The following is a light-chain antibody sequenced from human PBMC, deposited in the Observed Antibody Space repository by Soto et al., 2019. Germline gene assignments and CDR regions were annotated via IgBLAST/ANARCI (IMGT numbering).Light chain of an antibody. CDR2: DAS. V-gene: IGKV1-5*01. Sequence: DIRMTQSPSTLSASVGDRVTITCRASQSISSWLAWYQQKPGKAPKLLIYDASSLESGVPSRFSGSGSGTEFTLTISSLQPDDFATYYCQQYNSYSWTFGQGTKLEIK. J-gene: IGKJ2*01. CDR3: QQYNSYSWT. CDR1: QSISSW.